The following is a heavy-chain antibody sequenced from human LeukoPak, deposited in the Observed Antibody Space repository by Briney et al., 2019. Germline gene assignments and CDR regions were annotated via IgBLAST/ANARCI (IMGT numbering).Heavy chain of an antibody. J-gene: IGHJ3*02. Sequence: PSETLSLTCTVSGGSISSSSYYWGWIRQPPGKGLEWIGSIYYSGSTYYNPSLKSRVTISVDTSKNQFSLKLSSVTAADTAVYYCARLFGSSGYEEGDAFDIWGQGTMVTVSS. CDR1: GGSISSSSYY. V-gene: IGHV4-39*01. CDR3: ARLFGSSGYEEGDAFDI. CDR2: IYYSGST. D-gene: IGHD3-22*01.